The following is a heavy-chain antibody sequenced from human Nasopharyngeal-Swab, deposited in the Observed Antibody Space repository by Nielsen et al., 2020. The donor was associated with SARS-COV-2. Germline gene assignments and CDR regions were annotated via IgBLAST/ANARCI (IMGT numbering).Heavy chain of an antibody. CDR2: INAGNGNT. D-gene: IGHD6-19*01. J-gene: IGHJ4*02. V-gene: IGHV1-3*01. Sequence: ASVKVSCKASGYTFTSYAMHWVRQAPGQRLEWMGWINAGNGNTKYSQKFQGRVTITRDTSASTAYMELSSLRSEDTAAYYCARGDGDSSGWYTNGDYFDYWGQGTLVTVSS. CDR1: GYTFTSYA. CDR3: ARGDGDSSGWYTNGDYFDY.